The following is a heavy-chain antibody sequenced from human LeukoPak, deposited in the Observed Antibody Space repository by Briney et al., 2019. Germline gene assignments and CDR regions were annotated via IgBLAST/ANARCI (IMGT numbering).Heavy chain of an antibody. CDR3: GRAFPPPRASAAGDY. CDR1: GFTFSDCD. Sequence: GASLRLSCTPSGFTFSDCDMNWFRQAPGEGLEWVSSISYRSSHIYYADSAKARFTISRDNAKNSLNLQMNNSRDEDTAVDSGGRAFPPPRASAAGDYWGQGTLVTVSS. D-gene: IGHD6-25*01. J-gene: IGHJ4*02. CDR2: ISYRSSHI. V-gene: IGHV3-21*06.